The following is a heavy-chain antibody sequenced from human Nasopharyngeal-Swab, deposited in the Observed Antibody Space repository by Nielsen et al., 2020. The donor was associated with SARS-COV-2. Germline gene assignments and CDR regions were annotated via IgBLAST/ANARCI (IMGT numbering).Heavy chain of an antibody. CDR1: GFTFSTYE. J-gene: IGHJ4*02. V-gene: IGHV3-48*03. Sequence: GGSLRLSCAASGFTFSTYEMNWVRQTPGKGLEWVSYISGTASTIYYAYSVKGRFTISRDNAKNSLYLHMNSLTAEDTAIYYCARVDLALSNYFDYWGQGTLVTVSS. CDR2: ISGTASTI. CDR3: ARVDLALSNYFDY. D-gene: IGHD3-10*01.